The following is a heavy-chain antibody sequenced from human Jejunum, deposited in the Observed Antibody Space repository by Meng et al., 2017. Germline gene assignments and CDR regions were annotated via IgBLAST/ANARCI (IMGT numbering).Heavy chain of an antibody. V-gene: IGHV6-1*01. CDR3: AGGGLVRSTRGYFDY. Sequence: QIQLQQSGPGLVKPSQTRSLTCPTPGDSVSSNSAGWNWIRQSPSRGLEWLGRTYYRSKWYIDYAVSVRSRITINPDTSKNQFSLHLNSVTPEDTAVYYCAGGGLVRSTRGYFDYWGQGTLVTVSS. CDR1: GDSVSSNSAG. CDR2: TYYRSKWYI. J-gene: IGHJ4*02. D-gene: IGHD1-26*01.